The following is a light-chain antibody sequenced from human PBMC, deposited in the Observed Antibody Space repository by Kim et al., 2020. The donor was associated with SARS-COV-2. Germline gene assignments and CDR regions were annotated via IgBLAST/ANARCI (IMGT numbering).Light chain of an antibody. J-gene: IGLJ3*02. Sequence: QSVVTQPPSVSEVPRQRVTISCSGSRSNIGKNAVSWYQQVPGKAPKLLIYYDDLVASGVSDRFSGSKSGSSAFLAISGLQSEDEGDYYCAAWDDSLDGVVFGGGTQLTVL. V-gene: IGLV1-36*01. CDR3: AAWDDSLDGVV. CDR1: RSNIGKNA. CDR2: YDD.